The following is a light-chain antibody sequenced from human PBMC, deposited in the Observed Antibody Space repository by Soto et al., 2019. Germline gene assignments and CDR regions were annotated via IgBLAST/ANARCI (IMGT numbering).Light chain of an antibody. J-gene: IGLJ1*01. CDR2: EGI. CDR1: SSDVETYHV. CDR3: YSFADGVNV. V-gene: IGLV2-23*01. Sequence: QSVLTQPASVSGSPGQSITISCTASSSDVETYHVFSWYQQQPGKAPKLMIYEGIKRPSGVSNRFSGSKSGNTASLTISGLQAEDDGDYYCYSFADGVNVFGTGTKLTVL.